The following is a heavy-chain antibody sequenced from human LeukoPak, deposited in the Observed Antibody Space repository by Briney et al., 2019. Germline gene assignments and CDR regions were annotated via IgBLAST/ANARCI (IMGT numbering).Heavy chain of an antibody. V-gene: IGHV1-18*01. CDR3: ARVFSSSWYVPDSAEYYFDY. CDR1: GYTFTSYG. J-gene: IGHJ4*02. CDR2: ISAYNGNT. Sequence: GASVKVSCKASGYTFTSYGISWVRQAPGQGLEWMGWISAYNGNTNYAQKLQGRVTMTTDTSTSTAYMELRSLRSDDTAVYYCARVFSSSWYVPDSAEYYFDYWGQGTLVTVSS. D-gene: IGHD6-13*01.